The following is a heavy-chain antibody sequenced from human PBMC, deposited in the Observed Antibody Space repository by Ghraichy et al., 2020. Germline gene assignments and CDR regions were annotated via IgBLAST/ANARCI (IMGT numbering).Heavy chain of an antibody. CDR3: ARDFWVYYDFWSGYEHYGMDV. Sequence: SETLSLTCTVSGGSISSYYWSWIRQPPGKGLEWIGYIYYSGSTNYNPSLKSRVTISVDTSKNQFSLKLSSVTAADTAVYYCARDFWVYYDFWSGYEHYGMDVWGQGTTVTVSS. V-gene: IGHV4-59*01. CDR2: IYYSGST. CDR1: GGSISSYY. D-gene: IGHD3-3*01. J-gene: IGHJ6*02.